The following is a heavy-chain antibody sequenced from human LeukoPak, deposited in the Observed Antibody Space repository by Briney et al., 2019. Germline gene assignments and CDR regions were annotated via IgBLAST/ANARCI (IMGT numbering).Heavy chain of an antibody. J-gene: IGHJ4*02. Sequence: GGSLRLSCAASGFTFSSYTMSWVRQAPGKGLEWVSSISGASNYKYYADSVKGRFTISRDNSKDTLYLQMSSLRAEDTAVYYCANVVGGYWGQGTLVTVSS. D-gene: IGHD2-21*01. V-gene: IGHV3-21*04. CDR2: ISGASNYK. CDR1: GFTFSSYT. CDR3: ANVVGGY.